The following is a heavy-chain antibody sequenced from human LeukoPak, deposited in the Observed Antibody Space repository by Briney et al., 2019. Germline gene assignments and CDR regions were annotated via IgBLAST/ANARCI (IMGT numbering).Heavy chain of an antibody. Sequence: ASVRVSCKASGYIFTKYAMNWVRQAPGHGLEWVGWINTKTGNPTYAQGFTGRFVFSLDTSVSTAFLQISSLKAEDTAVYYCARISGDFGHLGDPWGQGPLVTVSS. CDR2: INTKTGNP. CDR1: GYIFTKYA. J-gene: IGHJ5*02. V-gene: IGHV7-4-1*02. CDR3: ARISGDFGHLGDP. D-gene: IGHD3-16*01.